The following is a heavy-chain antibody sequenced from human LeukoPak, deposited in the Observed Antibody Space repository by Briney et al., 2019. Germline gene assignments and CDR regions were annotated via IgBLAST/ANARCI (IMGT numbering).Heavy chain of an antibody. J-gene: IGHJ6*02. CDR2: IYPGDSDT. CDR3: ARPDGSDYYYNDMDV. V-gene: IGHV5-51*01. D-gene: IGHD2-21*01. Sequence: PGESLKISCKGSGYSFNSYWIAWVRQLPGKGLEWMGIIYPGDSDTRYSPSFQGQVSISADKSINTAYLQWRSLKASDTAMYYCARPDGSDYYYNDMDVWGQGTTVTVSS. CDR1: GYSFNSYW.